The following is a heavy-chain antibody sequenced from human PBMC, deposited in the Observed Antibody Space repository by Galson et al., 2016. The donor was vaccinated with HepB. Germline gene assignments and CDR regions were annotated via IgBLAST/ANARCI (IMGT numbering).Heavy chain of an antibody. D-gene: IGHD6-19*01. V-gene: IGHV3-11*06. J-gene: IGHJ6*02. CDR1: GFILSDYY. CDR2: ITSSSSYA. Sequence: SLRLSCAASGFILSDYYMSWIRQAPGKGLEWVSYITSSSSYANYADSVKGRFTISSDNSKNTVYLEMNSLRAEDTAVYYCARGIRGSGWSDLMMDVWGQGTTVTVSS. CDR3: ARGIRGSGWSDLMMDV.